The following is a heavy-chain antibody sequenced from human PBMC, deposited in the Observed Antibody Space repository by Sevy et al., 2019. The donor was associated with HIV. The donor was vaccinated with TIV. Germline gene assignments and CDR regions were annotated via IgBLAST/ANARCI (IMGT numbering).Heavy chain of an antibody. CDR1: GFTFSSYA. Sequence: GGSLRLSCAASGFTFSSYAMSWVRQAPGKGLEWVSDISGSGGSTYYADSVKGRFTISRDNSKNTLYLQMNSLRAEDTAVYYCAKALSGSGSYWVFDYWVQRTLVTVSS. D-gene: IGHD3-10*01. CDR2: ISGSGGST. CDR3: AKALSGSGSYWVFDY. V-gene: IGHV3-23*01. J-gene: IGHJ4*02.